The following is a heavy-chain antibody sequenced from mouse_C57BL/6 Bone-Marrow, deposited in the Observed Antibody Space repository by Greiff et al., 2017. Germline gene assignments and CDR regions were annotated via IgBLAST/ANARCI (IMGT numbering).Heavy chain of an antibody. CDR3: ARDLLCYYGFDY. J-gene: IGHJ2*01. CDR1: GFTFSSYA. D-gene: IGHD1-1*01. V-gene: IGHV5-4*01. CDR2: ISDGGSYT. Sequence: DVHLVESGGGLVKPGGSLKLSCAASGFTFSSYAMSWVRQTPEKRLEWVATISDGGSYTYYPDNVKGRFTISRDNAKNNLYLQMSHLKSEDTAMYYCARDLLCYYGFDYWGQGTTLTVAS.